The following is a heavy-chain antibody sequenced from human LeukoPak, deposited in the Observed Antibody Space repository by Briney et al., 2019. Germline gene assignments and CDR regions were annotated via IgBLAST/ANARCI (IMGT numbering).Heavy chain of an antibody. D-gene: IGHD3-10*01. CDR1: GFTFSSYS. V-gene: IGHV3-21*01. Sequence: GGSLRLSCAASGFTFSSYSMNWVRQAPGKGLEWVSSISSSSSYIYYADSVKGRFTISRDNAKNSLYLQMNSLRAEDTAVYYCARMQLYYGSGSYPFDYWGQGTLVTVSS. J-gene: IGHJ4*02. CDR3: ARMQLYYGSGSYPFDY. CDR2: ISSSSSYI.